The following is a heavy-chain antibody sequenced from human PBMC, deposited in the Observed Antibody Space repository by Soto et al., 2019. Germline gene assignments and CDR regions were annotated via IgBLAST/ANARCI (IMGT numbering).Heavy chain of an antibody. CDR2: IIPIFGTA. CDR3: AREAVAGLYFDY. J-gene: IGHJ4*02. V-gene: IGHV1-69*13. Sequence: SVKVSCKASGTTFSNFAISWVRQAPGQGLEWMGGIIPIFGTANYAQKFQGRVTITADESTSTAYMELSSLRSEDTAVYYCAREAVAGLYFDYWGQGTLVTVSS. CDR1: GTTFSNFA. D-gene: IGHD6-19*01.